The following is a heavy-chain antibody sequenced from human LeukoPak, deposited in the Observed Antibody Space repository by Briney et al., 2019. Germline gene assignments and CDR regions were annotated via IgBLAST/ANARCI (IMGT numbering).Heavy chain of an antibody. J-gene: IGHJ4*02. D-gene: IGHD3-10*01. CDR2: IDPNSGGT. CDR1: GYTFTAYY. Sequence: ASVKVSCKASGYTFTAYYMHWVRQAPGQGLEWMGWIDPNSGGTEYAQNFQGRVTMTRDTSISTAYMELISLTSDDTAFYYCARDIGIRGVPTPFDYWGQGTLVTVSS. V-gene: IGHV1-2*02. CDR3: ARDIGIRGVPTPFDY.